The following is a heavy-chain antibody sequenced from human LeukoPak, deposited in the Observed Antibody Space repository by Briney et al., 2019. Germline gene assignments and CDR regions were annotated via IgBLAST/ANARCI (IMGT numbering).Heavy chain of an antibody. CDR2: INSDGSSI. D-gene: IGHD7-27*01. CDR1: GFTLSSYW. CDR3: ASGQTGVDY. J-gene: IGHJ4*02. Sequence: GGSLRLSCAASGFTLSSYWIHWVRQAPEKGLVWVSRINSDGSSIRYADSVKGRFTISRDNAQNTLYLQMNSLRAEDTAVYYCASGQTGVDYWGQGTLVTDSS. V-gene: IGHV3-74*01.